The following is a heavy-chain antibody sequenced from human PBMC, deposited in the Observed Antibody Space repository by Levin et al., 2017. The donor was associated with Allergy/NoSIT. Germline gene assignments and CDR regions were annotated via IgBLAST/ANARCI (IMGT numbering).Heavy chain of an antibody. CDR1: GGSISSSNW. J-gene: IGHJ4*02. Sequence: NPSETLSLTCAVSGGSISSSNWWSWVRQPPGKGLEWIGEIYHSGSTNYNPSLKSRVTISVDKSKNQFSLKLSSLTAADTAVYYCARDRGNYDSSGYYFDYWGQGTLVTVSS. D-gene: IGHD3-22*01. CDR3: ARDRGNYDSSGYYFDY. CDR2: IYHSGST. V-gene: IGHV4-4*02.